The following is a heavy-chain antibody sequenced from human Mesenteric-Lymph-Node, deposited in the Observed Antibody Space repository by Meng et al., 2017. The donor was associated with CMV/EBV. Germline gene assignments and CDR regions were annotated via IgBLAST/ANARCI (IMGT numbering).Heavy chain of an antibody. J-gene: IGHJ1*01. V-gene: IGHV4-39*01. CDR3: ATNTSGWDFGA. CDR2: VYYSGST. Sequence: GSLRLSCTVSGGSISSSSYYWGWIRQPPKKGLEWIGSVYYSGSTHYNPSLRSRVTISVDTSKNQFSLTLDSVTAADTAVYYCATNTSGWDFGAWGQGSLVTVSS. CDR1: GGSISSSSYY. D-gene: IGHD6-19*01.